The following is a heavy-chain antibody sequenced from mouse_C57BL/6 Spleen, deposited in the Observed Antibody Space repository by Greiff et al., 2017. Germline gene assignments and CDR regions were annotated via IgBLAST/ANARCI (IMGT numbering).Heavy chain of an antibody. D-gene: IGHD2-4*01. V-gene: IGHV2-2*01. J-gene: IGHJ4*01. CDR1: GFSLTSYG. CDR3: ASYDYGVRYYAMDY. Sequence: QVQLKQSGPGLVQPSQSLSITCTVSGFSLTSYGVHWVRQSPGKGLEWLGVIWSGGSTDYNAAFISRLSISKDNSKSQVFFKMNSLQADDTAIYYCASYDYGVRYYAMDYWGQGTSVTVSS. CDR2: IWSGGST.